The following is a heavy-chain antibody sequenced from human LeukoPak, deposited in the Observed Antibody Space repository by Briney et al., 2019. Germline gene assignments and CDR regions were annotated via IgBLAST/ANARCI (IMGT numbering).Heavy chain of an antibody. V-gene: IGHV1-69*13. CDR1: GGTFSSYA. Sequence: SVTVSCKASGGTFSSYAISWVRQAPGQGLEWMGGIIPIFGTANYAQKFQGRVTITADESTSTAYMELSSLRSEDTVVYYCARDKGDYDTSGSLFVFGGQGTLVTVSS. CDR3: ARDKGDYDTSGSLFVF. CDR2: IIPIFGTA. D-gene: IGHD3-22*01. J-gene: IGHJ4*02.